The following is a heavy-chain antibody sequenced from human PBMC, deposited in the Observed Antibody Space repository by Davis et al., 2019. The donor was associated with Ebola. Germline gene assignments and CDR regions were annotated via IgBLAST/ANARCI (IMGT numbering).Heavy chain of an antibody. D-gene: IGHD2-15*01. Sequence: GGSLRLSCAASGFTFSSYSMNWVRQAPGKGLEWVGRIKSKTDGGTTDYAAPVKGRFTISRDDSKNTLYLQMNSLKTEDTAVYYCTTVGHTPNCSGGSCYRYFYYYYGMDVWGQGTTVTVSS. CDR3: TTVGHTPNCSGGSCYRYFYYYYGMDV. V-gene: IGHV3-15*07. CDR2: IKSKTDGGTT. J-gene: IGHJ6*02. CDR1: GFTFSSYS.